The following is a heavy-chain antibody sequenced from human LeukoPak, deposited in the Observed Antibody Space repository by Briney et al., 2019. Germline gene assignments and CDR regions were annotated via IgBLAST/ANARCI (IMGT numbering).Heavy chain of an antibody. V-gene: IGHV3-48*02. D-gene: IGHD3-16*01. CDR2: ISSSSSTI. CDR1: GFTFSSYS. Sequence: EAGGSLRLSCAASGFTFSSYSMNWVRQAPGKGLEWVSYISSSSSTIYYADSMKGRFTISRDNAKNSLYLQMNSLRDEDTAVYYCARDWAVQPDPYYFDYWGQGTLVTVSS. CDR3: ARDWAVQPDPYYFDY. J-gene: IGHJ4*02.